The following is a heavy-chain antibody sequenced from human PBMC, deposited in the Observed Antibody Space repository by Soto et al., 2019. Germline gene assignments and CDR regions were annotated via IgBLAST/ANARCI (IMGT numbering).Heavy chain of an antibody. D-gene: IGHD3-16*01. J-gene: IGHJ6*02. CDR1: GGTFSSYA. CDR3: ARIYGGGSYFSYGMDV. Sequence: QVQLVQSGAEVKKPGSSVKVSCKASGGTFSSYALSWVRQAPGPGLEWMGGIIPIFGTTHYAQELQGRVTMTADGSTSTAYMELSSLTSDDTAVYYCARIYGGGSYFSYGMDVWGQGTTVTVSS. CDR2: IIPIFGTT. V-gene: IGHV1-69*12.